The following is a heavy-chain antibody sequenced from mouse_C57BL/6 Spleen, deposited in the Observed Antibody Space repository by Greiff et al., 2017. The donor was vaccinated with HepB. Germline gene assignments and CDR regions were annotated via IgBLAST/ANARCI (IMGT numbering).Heavy chain of an antibody. CDR2: INPGSGGT. Sequence: QVQLQQSGAELVRPGTSVKVSCKASGYAFTNYLIEWVKQRPGQGLEWIGVINPGSGGTNYNEKFKGKATLTADKSSSTAYMQLSSLTSEDSAVYFCARSYDYVYAMDYWGQGTSVTVSS. CDR1: GYAFTNYL. CDR3: ARSYDYVYAMDY. V-gene: IGHV1-54*01. J-gene: IGHJ4*01. D-gene: IGHD2-4*01.